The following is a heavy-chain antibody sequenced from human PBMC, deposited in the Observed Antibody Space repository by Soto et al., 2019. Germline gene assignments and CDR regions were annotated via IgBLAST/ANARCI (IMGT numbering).Heavy chain of an antibody. J-gene: IGHJ4*02. V-gene: IGHV3-11*05. CDR1: GFTFSDYY. D-gene: IGHD5-18*01. Sequence: VQLVESGGGLVKPGGSLRLSCAASGFTFSDYYMSWVSQAPGKGLEWLSFISNRGTYTNYADSVKDRFTISRDNGKSSLYLHMNSLRAEDTAVYYCARSEDTALAPSHDYWGQGTLVTVSS. CDR3: ARSEDTALAPSHDY. CDR2: ISNRGTYT.